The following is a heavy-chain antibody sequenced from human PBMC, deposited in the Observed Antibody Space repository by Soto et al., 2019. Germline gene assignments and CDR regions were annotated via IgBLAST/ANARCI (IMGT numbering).Heavy chain of an antibody. Sequence: KTSETLSLTSAVSGGSISRGGYSWSWIRQPPGKGLEWIGCIYHSGSTYYNPSLKSRVTISVDRSKNQFSLKLSSVTAADTAVYYCARGRDGYKPGLKYCGCWGQGTLGTVAS. J-gene: IGHJ4*02. CDR1: GGSISRGGYS. V-gene: IGHV4-30-2*01. D-gene: IGHD5-12*01. CDR3: ARGRDGYKPGLKYCGC. CDR2: IYHSGST.